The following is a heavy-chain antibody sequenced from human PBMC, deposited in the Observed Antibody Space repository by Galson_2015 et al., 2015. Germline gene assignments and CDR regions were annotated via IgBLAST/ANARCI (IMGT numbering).Heavy chain of an antibody. V-gene: IGHV3-30-3*01. Sequence: SLRLSCAASGFTFSSYAIHWVRQAPGKGLEWVAVISYDGSNKFYADSVKGRFTISRDNSKNTLYLQMNSLRPEDTAVYYCARVGGDIAARTWGYFDYWGQGTLVTFSS. CDR3: ARVGGDIAARTWGYFDY. D-gene: IGHD6-6*01. CDR2: ISYDGSNK. CDR1: GFTFSSYA. J-gene: IGHJ4*02.